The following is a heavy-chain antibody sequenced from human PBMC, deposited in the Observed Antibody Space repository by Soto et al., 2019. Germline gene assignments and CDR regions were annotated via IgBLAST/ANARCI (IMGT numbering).Heavy chain of an antibody. V-gene: IGHV3-9*01. J-gene: IGHJ4*02. CDR2: ISWNSGSI. Sequence: GGSLRLSCAASGFTFDDYAMHWVRQAPGKGLEWVSGISWNSGSIGYTDSVKGRFTISRDNAKNSLYLQMNSLRAEDTALYYCAKDMSLDTIFGPMGYWGQGTLVTVSS. CDR3: AKDMSLDTIFGPMGY. D-gene: IGHD3-3*01. CDR1: GFTFDDYA.